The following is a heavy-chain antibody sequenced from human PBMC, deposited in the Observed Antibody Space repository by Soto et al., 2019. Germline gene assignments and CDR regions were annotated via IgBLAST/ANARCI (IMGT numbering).Heavy chain of an antibody. J-gene: IGHJ6*02. Sequence: ASVKVSCKASGGTFSSYAISWVRQAPGQGLEWMGGIIPIFGTANYAQKFQGRVTITADESTSTAYMELSSLRSEDTAVYYCARAMGAGTGYYYYGMDVWGQGTTVTVSS. V-gene: IGHV1-69*13. CDR3: ARAMGAGTGYYYYGMDV. CDR2: IIPIFGTA. CDR1: GGTFSSYA. D-gene: IGHD6-19*01.